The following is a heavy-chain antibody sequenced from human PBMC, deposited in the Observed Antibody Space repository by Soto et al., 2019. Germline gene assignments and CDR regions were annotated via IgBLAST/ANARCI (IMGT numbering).Heavy chain of an antibody. CDR2: TRNSGGA. CDR1: SGSVFSSNW. CDR3: ASHLVMAGTRGFDH. J-gene: IGHJ4*02. V-gene: IGHV4-4*02. D-gene: IGHD6-19*01. Sequence: QVQLQESGPGLVKPLGTLSLTCAVSSGSVFSSNWWSWVRLPPGKGLEWIGETRNSGGANYNPSLKSRVTITVDRSRNHIFLELSSVTAADTAVYYCASHLVMAGTRGFDHWGLGTLVTVSS.